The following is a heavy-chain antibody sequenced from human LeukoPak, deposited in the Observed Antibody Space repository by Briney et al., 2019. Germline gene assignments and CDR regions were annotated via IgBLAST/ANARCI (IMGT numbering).Heavy chain of an antibody. J-gene: IGHJ4*02. D-gene: IGHD7-27*01. V-gene: IGHV3-30*02. CDR2: IRYDGSNE. CDR3: ARSSLGDY. Sequence: PGGSLRLSCAPCGFTFSSYGMHWVRQAPGKGLEGVAFIRYDGSNEYYADSVKGRFTISRDKSKNTLYLQMNGLRVEDTAVYYCARSSLGDYWGQGTLVTVSS. CDR1: GFTFSSYG.